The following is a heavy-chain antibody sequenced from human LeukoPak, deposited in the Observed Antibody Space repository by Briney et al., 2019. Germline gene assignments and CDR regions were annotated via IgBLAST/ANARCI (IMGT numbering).Heavy chain of an antibody. Sequence: GGSLRLSCAASGFTFSSYWMSWVRQAPGKGLEWVANIKQDGSEKYYVDSVKGRFTISRDNAKNSLYLQMNSLRAEDTAVYYCARGGLGYCSGGSCRRGAFDIWGQGTMVTVSS. CDR2: IKQDGSEK. CDR1: GFTFSSYW. D-gene: IGHD2-15*01. CDR3: ARGGLGYCSGGSCRRGAFDI. J-gene: IGHJ3*02. V-gene: IGHV3-7*01.